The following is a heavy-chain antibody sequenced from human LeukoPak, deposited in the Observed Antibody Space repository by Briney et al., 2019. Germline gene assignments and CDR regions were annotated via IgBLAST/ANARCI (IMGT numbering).Heavy chain of an antibody. V-gene: IGHV4-39*07. CDR3: ARGGSGTSAYTYMDV. J-gene: IGHJ6*03. D-gene: IGHD2-2*01. CDR2: IYYSGST. CDR1: GGSISSSSYY. Sequence: SETLSLTCTVSGGSISSSSYYWGWIRQPPGKGLEWIGSIYYSGSTYYNPSLKSRVTISVDTSKNQFSLKLSSVTAADTAVYYCARGGSGTSAYTYMDVWGKGTTVTVSS.